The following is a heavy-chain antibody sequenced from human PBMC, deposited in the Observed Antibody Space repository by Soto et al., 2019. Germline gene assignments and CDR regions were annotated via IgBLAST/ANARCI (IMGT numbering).Heavy chain of an antibody. D-gene: IGHD5-18*01. Sequence: PGGSLRLSCAASGFTFSSYAMSWVRQAPGEGLEWVSPISCSGGSTYYADSVTGRFTISRDNSKNTLYLQMNSLRAEDTAVYYCAKACATAMFSYYYCMDVWGQGTTVTVSS. CDR3: AKACATAMFSYYYCMDV. CDR1: GFTFSSYA. J-gene: IGHJ6*02. V-gene: IGHV3-23*01. CDR2: ISCSGGST.